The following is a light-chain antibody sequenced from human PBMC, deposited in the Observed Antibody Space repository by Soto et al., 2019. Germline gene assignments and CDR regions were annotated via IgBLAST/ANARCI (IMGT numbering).Light chain of an antibody. Sequence: EIVMTQSPATLSVSPGQRVTLSCMASKSVGTSIAWYQQKPGQARRLLIYGASTRASGVPARFSGSGSETAFTLTISSLKCEDFANYYCQQYYTWPLFTFGQGTKVDIK. CDR2: GAS. CDR1: KSVGTS. J-gene: IGKJ3*01. CDR3: QQYYTWPLFT. V-gene: IGKV3-15*01.